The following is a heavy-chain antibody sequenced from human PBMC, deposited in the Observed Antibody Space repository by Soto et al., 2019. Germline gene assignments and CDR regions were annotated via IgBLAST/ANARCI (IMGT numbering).Heavy chain of an antibody. D-gene: IGHD5-12*01. Sequence: PSETLSLTCTVSGGSSNRNYWNWIRQPPGKGLEWIGYINYSGNTNYNPSLKSRVTISIDTSKNQFSLKLTSVTAADTAIYYCARIPTRGDVDYFDYWGQGTPVTVSS. CDR2: INYSGNT. J-gene: IGHJ4*02. CDR1: GGSSNRNY. CDR3: ARIPTRGDVDYFDY. V-gene: IGHV4-59*08.